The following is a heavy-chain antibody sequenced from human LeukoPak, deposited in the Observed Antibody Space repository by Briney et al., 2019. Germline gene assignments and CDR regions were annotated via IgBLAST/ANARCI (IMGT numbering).Heavy chain of an antibody. V-gene: IGHV4-34*01. CDR1: GGSFSGYY. D-gene: IGHD3-16*02. CDR2: INHSGST. J-gene: IGHJ4*02. Sequence: SETLSLTCAVYGGSFSGYYWSWIRQPPGKGLEWIGEINHSGSTNYNPSLKSRVTISVDTSKNQFSLKLSSVTAADTAVYYCARAGRYVWGSYRPPIDFDYWGQGTLVTVPS. CDR3: ARAGRYVWGSYRPPIDFDY.